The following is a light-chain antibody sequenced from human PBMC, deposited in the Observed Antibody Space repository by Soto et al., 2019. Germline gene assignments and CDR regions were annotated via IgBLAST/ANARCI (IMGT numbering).Light chain of an antibody. CDR3: QSYDSSLSGSV. CDR2: GNS. J-gene: IGLJ3*02. CDR1: SSSIGAGYD. Sequence: QSVLTQPPSVSGAPGQWVTISCTGSSSSIGAGYDVHWYQQLPGTAPKLLIYGNSNRPSGVPDRFSGSKSGTSASLAITGLQAEDEADYYCQSYDSSLSGSVFGGGTKLTVL. V-gene: IGLV1-40*01.